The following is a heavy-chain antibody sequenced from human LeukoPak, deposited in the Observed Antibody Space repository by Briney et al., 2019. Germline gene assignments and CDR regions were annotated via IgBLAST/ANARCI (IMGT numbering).Heavy chain of an antibody. CDR2: ISAYNGNT. CDR3: ARGFSYDSSGFLYYFDY. Sequence: GASVKVSCEASGYTFTSYGISWVRQAPGQGLEWMGWISAYNGNTNYAQKLQGRVTMTTDTSTSTAYMELRSLRSDDTAVYYCARGFSYDSSGFLYYFDYWGQGTLVTVSS. CDR1: GYTFTSYG. V-gene: IGHV1-18*01. J-gene: IGHJ4*02. D-gene: IGHD3-22*01.